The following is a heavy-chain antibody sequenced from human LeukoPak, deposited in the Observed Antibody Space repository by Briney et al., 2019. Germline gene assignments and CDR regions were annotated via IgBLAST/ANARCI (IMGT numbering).Heavy chain of an antibody. J-gene: IGHJ4*02. CDR1: GGSISSSSYY. V-gene: IGHV4-39*01. CDR2: IYYSGST. CDR3: ARHQAQMATIQYYFDY. D-gene: IGHD5-24*01. Sequence: RSSGTLSLTCTVSGGSISSSSYYWGWIRQPPGKGLEWIGSIYYSGSTYYNPSLKSRVTISVDTSKNQFSLKLSSVTAADTAVYYCARHQAQMATIQYYFDYWGQGALVTVSS.